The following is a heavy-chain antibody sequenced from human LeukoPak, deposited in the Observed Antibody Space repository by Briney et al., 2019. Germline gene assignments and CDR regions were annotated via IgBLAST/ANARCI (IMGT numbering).Heavy chain of an antibody. D-gene: IGHD3-9*01. CDR2: IYYSGST. CDR1: GGSLCIFY. V-gene: IGHV4-59*01. J-gene: IGHJ3*02. Sequence: SETLSLTCTGSGGSLCIFYWICLRQPPGKGLEWIGYIYYSGSTNYNPSLKSRVTISVDTSKNQFSLKLSSVTAADTAVYYCARLLRYFECPLAAFHIWGQGTMVTVSS. CDR3: ARLLRYFECPLAAFHI.